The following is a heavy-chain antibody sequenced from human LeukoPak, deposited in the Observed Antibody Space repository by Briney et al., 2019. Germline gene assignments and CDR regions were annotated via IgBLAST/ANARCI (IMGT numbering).Heavy chain of an antibody. V-gene: IGHV1-69*05. CDR1: GGTFSSYA. Sequence: SVKVSCKASGGTFSSYAISWVRQAPGQGLEWMGGIIPIFGTANYAQKFQGRVTITTDESTSTAYIELSSLRSEDTAVYYCARESMVRGVTNYYYYMDVWGKGTTVTVSS. D-gene: IGHD3-10*01. J-gene: IGHJ6*03. CDR2: IIPIFGTA. CDR3: ARESMVRGVTNYYYYMDV.